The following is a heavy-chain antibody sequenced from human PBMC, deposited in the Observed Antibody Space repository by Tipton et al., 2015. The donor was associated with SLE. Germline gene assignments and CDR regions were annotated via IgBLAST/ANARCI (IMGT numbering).Heavy chain of an antibody. CDR2: FSQRGIT. D-gene: IGHD3-3*01. CDR1: GGSFNDYY. CDR3: ARSPAGVIISYFDY. V-gene: IGHV4-34*01. Sequence: TLSLTCSVYGGSFNDYYATWIRQPPGKALEWIGDFSQRGITNYNPSLKSRVTISLDTSKTQFSLKLSSVTAADAAVYYCARSPAGVIISYFDYWGQGALGTVSS. J-gene: IGHJ4*02.